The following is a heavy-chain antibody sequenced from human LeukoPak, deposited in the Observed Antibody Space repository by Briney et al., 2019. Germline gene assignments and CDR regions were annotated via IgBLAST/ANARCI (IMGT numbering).Heavy chain of an antibody. CDR3: AREVLWGDSSGNGYYFDY. CDR2: IRYDGSNE. J-gene: IGHJ4*02. Sequence: GGSLRLSCAASGFTFSSYGMHWVRQAPGKGLEWVAFIRYDGSNEYYADSVKGRFTVSRDNPKNTLYLQMNSLRAEDTAVYYCAREVLWGDSSGNGYYFDYWGQGTLVTVSS. V-gene: IGHV3-30*02. D-gene: IGHD6-19*01. CDR1: GFTFSSYG.